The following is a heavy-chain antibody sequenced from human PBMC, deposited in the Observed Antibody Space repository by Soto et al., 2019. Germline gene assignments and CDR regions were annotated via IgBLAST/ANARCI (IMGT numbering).Heavy chain of an antibody. V-gene: IGHV1-18*04. Sequence: ASVKVSCKASGYTVTSYGISWVRQAPGQGLEWMGWISAYNGNTNYAQKLQGRVTMTTDTSTSTAYMELSSLRSDDTAVYYCAREKLGVSGWQYGHYYGYHRMDVWGPRTTVTV. CDR1: GYTVTSYG. CDR3: AREKLGVSGWQYGHYYGYHRMDV. J-gene: IGHJ6*02. CDR2: ISAYNGNT. D-gene: IGHD6-19*01.